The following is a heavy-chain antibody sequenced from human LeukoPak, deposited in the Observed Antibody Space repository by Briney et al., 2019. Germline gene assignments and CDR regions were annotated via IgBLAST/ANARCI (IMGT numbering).Heavy chain of an antibody. Sequence: GGSLRLSCAVSGFIFSSYWMTWVRQAPGKGLEWVSAISGSGGSTYYADSVKGRFTISRDNSKNTLYLQMNSLRAEDTAVYYCAKAGDYGSGSYYNFPFDYWGQGTLVTVSS. V-gene: IGHV3-23*01. CDR1: GFIFSSYW. D-gene: IGHD3-10*01. CDR3: AKAGDYGSGSYYNFPFDY. CDR2: ISGSGGST. J-gene: IGHJ4*02.